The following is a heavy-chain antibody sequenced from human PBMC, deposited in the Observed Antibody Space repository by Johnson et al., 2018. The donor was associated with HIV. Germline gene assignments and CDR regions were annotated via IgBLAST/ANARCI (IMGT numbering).Heavy chain of an antibody. CDR3: ARGSITILGGLDAFDI. Sequence: VQLVESGGGVVQPGGSRRLSCAASGFTFDDYGISWVRQAPGKGLEWVSGITWNGGNIGYADSVKGRFTISRDNSKNTLYLQMKSLRPEDKAVYYCARGSITILGGLDAFDIWGQGKMVTVSS. J-gene: IGHJ3*02. D-gene: IGHD3-3*01. CDR1: GFTFDDYG. V-gene: IGHV3-20*04. CDR2: ITWNGGNI.